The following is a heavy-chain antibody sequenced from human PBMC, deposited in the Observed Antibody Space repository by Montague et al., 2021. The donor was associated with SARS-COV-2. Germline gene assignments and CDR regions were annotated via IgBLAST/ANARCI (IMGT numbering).Heavy chain of an antibody. CDR2: INHSGST. V-gene: IGHV4-34*01. CDR1: GGSFSGYC. CDR3: STITLGSCTNGVCQPPDY. Sequence: SETLSLTCAVYGGSFSGYCWTWIRQSPRKGLEWIGEINHSGSTNYNPSLKIRVTISVDTAKNQFSLKLSSVTAADTAVYYCSTITLGSCTNGVCQPPDYWGQGTLVTVSS. D-gene: IGHD2-8*01. J-gene: IGHJ4*02.